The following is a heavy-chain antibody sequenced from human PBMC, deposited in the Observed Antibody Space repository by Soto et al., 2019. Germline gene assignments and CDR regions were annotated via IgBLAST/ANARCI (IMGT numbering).Heavy chain of an antibody. CDR1: GFTFSSYD. J-gene: IGHJ4*02. CDR2: LSGSGGST. Sequence: EVQVLESGGALVQPGGSLRLSCAASGFTFSSYDMSWVRQAPGKGLEWVSGLSGSGGSTYYADSVKGRFTISRDTSKNTLYLQMNSRRAEDTAVYYCAKGWGDYWGQGTLVTVSS. V-gene: IGHV3-23*01. D-gene: IGHD3-16*01. CDR3: AKGWGDY.